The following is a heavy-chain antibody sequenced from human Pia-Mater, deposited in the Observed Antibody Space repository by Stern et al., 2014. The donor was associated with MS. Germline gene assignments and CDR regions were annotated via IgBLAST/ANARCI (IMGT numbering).Heavy chain of an antibody. J-gene: IGHJ4*02. CDR3: AADTRAMTVFY. V-gene: IGHV3-7*01. Sequence: EVQLVESGGGLVPPGGSLSLSCAASGLTLRSYWMSWVRQAPGKGLEGGANIKQDGSEKYYVDSVKGRFPISRDNAKNSLFLQMNSLRAEDTAVYYCAADTRAMTVFYWGQGTLVTVSS. CDR2: IKQDGSEK. CDR1: GLTLRSYW. D-gene: IGHD2-21*02.